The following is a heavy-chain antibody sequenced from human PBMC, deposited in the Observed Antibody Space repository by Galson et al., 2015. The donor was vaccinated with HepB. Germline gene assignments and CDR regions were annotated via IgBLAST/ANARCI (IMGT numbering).Heavy chain of an antibody. Sequence: SLRLSCAASGFTFSSYAMHWVRQAPGKGLEWVAVISYDGSNKYYADSVTGRFTISRDNSKNTLYLQMNSLRADDTAVYYCAMVVAATPWSDDALDNWGQGAMVTVSS. CDR2: ISYDGSNK. V-gene: IGHV3-30-3*01. J-gene: IGHJ3*02. CDR3: AMVVAATPWSDDALDN. D-gene: IGHD2-15*01. CDR1: GFTFSSYA.